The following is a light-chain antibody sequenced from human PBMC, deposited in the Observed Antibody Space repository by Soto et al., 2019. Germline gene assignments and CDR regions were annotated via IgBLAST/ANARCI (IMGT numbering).Light chain of an antibody. CDR1: ESVSSNN. CDR3: QQYGSPYT. V-gene: IGKV3-20*01. Sequence: EIVLTQSPGTLSLSPGERATLSCRASESVSSNNLAWYQHRPGRAPRLLIYGASSRATGIPDRFSGSGSGTDFPLTISRLEPEDFAVYFCQQYGSPYTFGQGTKLEIK. CDR2: GAS. J-gene: IGKJ2*01.